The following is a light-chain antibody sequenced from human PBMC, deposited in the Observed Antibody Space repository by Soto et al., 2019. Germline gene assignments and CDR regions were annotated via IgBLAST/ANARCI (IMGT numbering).Light chain of an antibody. Sequence: DIVMTQSPLSLPVTPGEPASISCRSSQSLLHSNGYNYLDWYLQKPGQSPQLLVYLGSNRASGGADRVSGSGSGTDFTLKIRSVEAEDVGVYYCMQALQTSISFGQGTRLEIK. V-gene: IGKV2-28*01. CDR3: MQALQTSIS. CDR1: QSLLHSNGYNY. CDR2: LGS. J-gene: IGKJ5*01.